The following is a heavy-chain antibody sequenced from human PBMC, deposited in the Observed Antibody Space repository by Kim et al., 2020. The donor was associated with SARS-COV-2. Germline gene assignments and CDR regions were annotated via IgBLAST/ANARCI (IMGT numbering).Heavy chain of an antibody. CDR3: ATVVFYYDAGYFKN. D-gene: IGHD3-22*01. CDR1: GYTVTYSY. J-gene: IGHJ1*01. CDR2: IYSGGNT. V-gene: IGHV3-66*01. Sequence: GGSLRLSCAASGYTVTYSYMGWVRQAPGKGLEWVSFIYSGGNTIYADSVKGRLIISRDHSKNTLYLQMNSLRAEDTAVYYCATVVFYYDAGYFKNCGQGTLGIVSS.